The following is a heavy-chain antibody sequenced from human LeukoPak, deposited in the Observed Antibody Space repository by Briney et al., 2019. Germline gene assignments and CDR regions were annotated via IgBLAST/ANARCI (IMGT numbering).Heavy chain of an antibody. CDR1: GFTFSSHS. CDR2: IGHTGSPA. V-gene: IGHV3-48*01. Sequence: PGGSVRLSCAASGFTFSSHSMTWVRQAPGKTLEWISYIGHTGSPAHYADSVRGRFTISRDNAKNSLYLQMNSLTVEDTAVYYCARDQRPYCGGECYCAIDLWGRGTLVTVSS. J-gene: IGHJ3*01. D-gene: IGHD2-21*01. CDR3: ARDQRPYCGGECYCAIDL.